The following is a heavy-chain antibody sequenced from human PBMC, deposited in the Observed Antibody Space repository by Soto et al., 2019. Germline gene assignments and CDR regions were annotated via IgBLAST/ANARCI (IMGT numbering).Heavy chain of an antibody. CDR2: AAYSGGT. J-gene: IGHJ4*02. Sequence: SETLSLTCTVSGGSIANNNYFWGWVRQPPGKGLEWIGSAAYSGGTYKNPSLKSRVTISVDTSKNQFSLKLTSVTAADTAVYYCAKVVVGATSHSDFDSWGQGSLVTVSS. V-gene: IGHV4-39*01. CDR1: GGSIANNNYF. CDR3: AKVVVGATSHSDFDS. D-gene: IGHD2-15*01.